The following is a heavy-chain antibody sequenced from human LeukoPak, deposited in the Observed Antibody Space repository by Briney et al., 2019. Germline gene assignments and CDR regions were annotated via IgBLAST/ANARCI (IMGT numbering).Heavy chain of an antibody. CDR1: GGSISSGGYY. Sequence: SETLSLTCTVSGGSISSGGYYWSWLRQPPGKGLEWFGYIYHSGSTYYNPSLKSRVTISVDTSKNQFSLKLSSVTAADTAVYYCARDSVSGYDYRWDFDYWGQGTLVTVSS. D-gene: IGHD5-12*01. CDR3: ARDSVSGYDYRWDFDY. CDR2: IYHSGST. J-gene: IGHJ4*02. V-gene: IGHV4-30-2*01.